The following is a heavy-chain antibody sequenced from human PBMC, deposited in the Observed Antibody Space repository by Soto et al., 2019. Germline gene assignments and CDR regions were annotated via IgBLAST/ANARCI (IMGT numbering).Heavy chain of an antibody. CDR3: ARGYSYDYYAMDV. J-gene: IGHJ6*02. D-gene: IGHD5-18*01. CDR2: ISYDGSNK. Sequence: HPGGALRLSCAASGFTFSSYAMHWVRQAPGKGLEWVAVISYDGSNKYYADSVKGRFTISRDNSKNTLYLQMNSLRAEDTAVYYCARGYSYDYYAMDVWGQGTTVTVSS. CDR1: GFTFSSYA. V-gene: IGHV3-30-3*01.